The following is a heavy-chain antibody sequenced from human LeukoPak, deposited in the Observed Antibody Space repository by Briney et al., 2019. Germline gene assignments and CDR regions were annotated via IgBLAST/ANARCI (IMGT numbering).Heavy chain of an antibody. J-gene: IGHJ4*02. CDR1: GGSISSYY. V-gene: IGHV4-59*01. CDR2: IYYSGST. D-gene: IGHD3-22*01. Sequence: SETLSLTCTVSGGSISSYYWSWIRQPPGKGLEWIGYIYYSGSTNYNPSLKSRVTISVDTSKNQFSLKLSSVTAADTAVYYCARTTEYDSSGYYNPQIDYWGQGTLVTVSS. CDR3: ARTTEYDSSGYYNPQIDY.